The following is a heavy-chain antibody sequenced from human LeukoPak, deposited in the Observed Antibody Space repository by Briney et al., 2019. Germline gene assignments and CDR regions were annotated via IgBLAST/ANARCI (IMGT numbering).Heavy chain of an antibody. CDR3: ARDFEELGAFDF. CDR1: GGTFSNSP. CDR2: IIPILDMA. V-gene: IGHV1-69*04. Sequence: SVKVSCKSSGGTFSNSPISWIRQVPGQGLEWLGRIIPILDMAYYAQKFQGRVTMNADKSTNTAYMELSSLRSDDTAVYYCARDFEELGAFDFWGQGTMVTVSS. J-gene: IGHJ3*01. D-gene: IGHD3-16*01.